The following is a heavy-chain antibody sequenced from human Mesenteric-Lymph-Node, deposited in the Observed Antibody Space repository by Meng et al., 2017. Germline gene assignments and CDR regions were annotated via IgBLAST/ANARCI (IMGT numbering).Heavy chain of an antibody. CDR2: IYHGVNI. V-gene: IGHV4-30-2*01. CDR1: CDSSTSGYYS. J-gene: IGHJ5*02. Sequence: EAGPGLCTASQPLSLRCAVSCDSSTSGYYSWTLIRQPPGKGLEWIGYIYHGVNIYYTPSLRSRVTISVDKSRSQFSLKLTSVSAADTAVYYCVRDTRRGGGWFDPWGQGTLVTVSS. D-gene: IGHD2-15*01. CDR3: VRDTRRGGGWFDP.